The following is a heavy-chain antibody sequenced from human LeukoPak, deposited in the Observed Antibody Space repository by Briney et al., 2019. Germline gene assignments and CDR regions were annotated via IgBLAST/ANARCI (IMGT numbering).Heavy chain of an antibody. CDR1: GYSFTSYW. CDR3: ASVLRYFDWPNAFDI. J-gene: IGHJ3*02. Sequence: GESLKISCKGSGYSFTSYWIGWVRQMPGKGLEWMGIIYPGDSDTRYSPSFQGQVTISADKSISTAYLQWSSLKASDTAMYYCASVLRYFDWPNAFDIWGQGTMDTVSS. D-gene: IGHD3-9*01. CDR2: IYPGDSDT. V-gene: IGHV5-51*01.